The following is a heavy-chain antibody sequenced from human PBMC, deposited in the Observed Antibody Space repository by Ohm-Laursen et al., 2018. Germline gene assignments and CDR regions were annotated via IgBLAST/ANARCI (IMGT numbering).Heavy chain of an antibody. V-gene: IGHV4-39*01. Sequence: GTLSLTCTVSGGSISSSSYYWGWIRQPPGKGLEWIGNIFYSGSTYYNPSLKSRVTISIDTSKNQFSLKLSSVTAADTAVYYCARRRGYCSGGSCSSYWYFDLWGRGTLVTVSS. CDR3: ARRRGYCSGGSCSSYWYFDL. D-gene: IGHD2-15*01. J-gene: IGHJ2*01. CDR2: IFYSGST. CDR1: GGSISSSSYY.